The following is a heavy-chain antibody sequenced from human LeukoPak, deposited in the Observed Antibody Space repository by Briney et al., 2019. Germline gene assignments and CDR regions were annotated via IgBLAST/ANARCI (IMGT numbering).Heavy chain of an antibody. Sequence: PGGPLRLSCAASGFTFGSYWMHWVRQAPGKGLVWVSRINSDGSSTGYADAVKGRFTVSRDNAKNTLYLQMNSLRAEDTALYYCASTVSRRDGYNFITWGQGTLVIVSS. CDR1: GFTFGSYW. V-gene: IGHV3-74*01. J-gene: IGHJ5*02. D-gene: IGHD5-24*01. CDR2: INSDGSST. CDR3: ASTVSRRDGYNFIT.